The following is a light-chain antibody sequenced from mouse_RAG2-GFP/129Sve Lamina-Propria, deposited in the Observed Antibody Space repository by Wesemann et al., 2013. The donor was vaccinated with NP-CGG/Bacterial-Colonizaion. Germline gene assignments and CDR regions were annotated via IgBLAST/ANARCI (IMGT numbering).Light chain of an antibody. J-gene: IGKJ2*01. V-gene: IGKV6-14*01. Sequence: DIVMTQSHKFMSTSVGDRVSITCKASQDVSTAVAWYQQKPGQSPKALIYWASTRHTGVPDRFTGSGSGTDFTLTISNVQSEDLADYFCLQHWNYPYTFGGGTKLEIK. CDR3: LQHWNYPYT. CDR2: WAS. CDR1: QDVSTA.